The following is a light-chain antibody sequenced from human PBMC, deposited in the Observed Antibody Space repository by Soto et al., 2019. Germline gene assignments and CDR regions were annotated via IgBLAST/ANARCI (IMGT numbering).Light chain of an antibody. CDR3: SSYTSSSTYV. Sequence: QSALTQPPSVSGSPGQSVAISCTGTSSDVGGSNGVSWYQQPPGTAPKLIIYDVSNRPSGVPDRFSGSKSANTASLIIAGLQAEDEGDYYCSSYTSSSTYVFGTGTKLAVL. V-gene: IGLV2-18*02. J-gene: IGLJ1*01. CDR1: SSDVGGSNG. CDR2: DVS.